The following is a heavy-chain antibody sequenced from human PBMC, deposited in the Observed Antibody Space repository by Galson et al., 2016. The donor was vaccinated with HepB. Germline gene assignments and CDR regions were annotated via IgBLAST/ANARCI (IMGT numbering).Heavy chain of an antibody. V-gene: IGHV3-11*06. CDR3: ARGGMSAVPGRNWFDP. D-gene: IGHD1-14*01. CDR2: ISSTSVYT. CDR1: GFTFSDYY. J-gene: IGHJ5*02. Sequence: SLRLSCAASGFTFSDYYMIWIRQAPGKGLEWLSYISSTSVYTNYGDSVKGRFNISRDNAKNSLYLRMTSVRADDTAVYYCARGGMSAVPGRNWFDPWGQGTLVTVSS.